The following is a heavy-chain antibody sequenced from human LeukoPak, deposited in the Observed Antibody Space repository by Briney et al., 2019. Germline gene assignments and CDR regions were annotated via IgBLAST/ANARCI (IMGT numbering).Heavy chain of an antibody. J-gene: IGHJ4*02. V-gene: IGHV3-53*01. Sequence: GGSLRLSCATSDFPVRDNYMSWVRQAPGRGLEWVSVISNDGVTDYADSVKGRFTISRDDSNDTVFLQMSSLRPEDTAVYYCGGSGSYYTPSYYWGQGTLVTVSS. D-gene: IGHD3-10*01. CDR3: GGSGSYYTPSYY. CDR1: DFPVRDNY. CDR2: ISNDGVT.